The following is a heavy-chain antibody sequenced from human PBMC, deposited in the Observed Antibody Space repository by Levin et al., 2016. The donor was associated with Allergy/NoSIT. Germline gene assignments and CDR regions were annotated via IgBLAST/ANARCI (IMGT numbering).Heavy chain of an antibody. V-gene: IGHV6-1*01. CDR3: ARGVNNAFDV. CDR2: TYYRSKWYN. Sequence: WIRQSPSRGLEWLERTYYRSKWYNDYAVSVKSRITINPDTSKNQFSLQLNSVTPEDSAVYFCARGVNNAFDVWGQGTMVTVSS. D-gene: IGHD2-8*01. J-gene: IGHJ3*01.